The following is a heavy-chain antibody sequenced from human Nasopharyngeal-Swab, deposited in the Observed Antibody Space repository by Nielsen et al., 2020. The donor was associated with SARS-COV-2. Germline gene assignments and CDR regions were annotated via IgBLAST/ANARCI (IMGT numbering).Heavy chain of an antibody. V-gene: IGHV3-7*01. CDR3: AREAHDYSNYRRGTEWFDP. CDR1: GFNFSSYS. J-gene: IGHJ5*02. CDR2: IKQGGSET. D-gene: IGHD4-11*01. Sequence: GESLKISCAVSGFNFSSYSMSWVRQAPGKGLEWLATIKQGGSETFYVASVKGRLTISSDDSKNSVYLQINSLRAEDTAVYYCAREAHDYSNYRRGTEWFDPWGQGTLVTVSS.